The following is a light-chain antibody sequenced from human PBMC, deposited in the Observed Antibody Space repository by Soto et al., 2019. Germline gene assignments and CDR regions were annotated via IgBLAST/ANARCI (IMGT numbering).Light chain of an antibody. V-gene: IGLV2-14*03. CDR3: SSYSTTNILV. J-gene: IGLJ1*01. CDR2: DVN. CDR1: SSDVGAYEH. Sequence: QSALTQPASVSGSPGQSITIPCSGTSSDVGAYEHVSWYQQHPGRAPKLILYDVNNRPSGVSNHFSGSKSGNTASLVISGLQANDEADYYCSSYSTTNILVFGSGTKVTVL.